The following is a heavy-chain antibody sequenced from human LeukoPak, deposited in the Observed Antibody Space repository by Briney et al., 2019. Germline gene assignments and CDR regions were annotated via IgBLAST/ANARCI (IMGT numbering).Heavy chain of an antibody. J-gene: IGHJ4*02. Sequence: SETLSLTCTVSGGSISSYYWSWIRQPPWKGLEWIGYIYYSGSTNYNPSLKSRVTISVDTSKNQFSLKLSSVTAADTAVYYCASLLEYSSSSGDYWGQGTLVTVSS. CDR2: IYYSGST. CDR1: GGSISSYY. V-gene: IGHV4-59*08. D-gene: IGHD6-6*01. CDR3: ASLLEYSSSSGDY.